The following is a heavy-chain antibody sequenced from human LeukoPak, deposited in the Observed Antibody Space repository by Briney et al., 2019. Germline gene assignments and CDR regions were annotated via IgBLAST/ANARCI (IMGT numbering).Heavy chain of an antibody. CDR3: ARDQDWNPY. D-gene: IGHD1-1*01. Sequence: PGGSLRLSCAASGFTFSTYAMTWVRQAPGKGLEWVSVISGSGDDTDYADSVKGRFTISRDNSKNTLYLQMNSLRVEDTAVYYCARDQDWNPYWGQGTLVTVSS. J-gene: IGHJ4*02. CDR1: GFTFSTYA. CDR2: ISGSGDDT. V-gene: IGHV3-23*01.